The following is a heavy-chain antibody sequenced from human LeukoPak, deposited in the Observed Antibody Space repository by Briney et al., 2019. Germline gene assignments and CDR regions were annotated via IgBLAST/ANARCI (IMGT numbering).Heavy chain of an antibody. J-gene: IGHJ4*02. D-gene: IGHD2-2*01. V-gene: IGHV4-39*01. CDR1: GGSISSSLYY. CDR2: MYYSGST. CDR3: ARLSRIVIPAAFSY. Sequence: SETLSLTCTVYGGSISSSLYYWGWIRQAPGKGLEWIGSMYYSGSTHYNPTLQSRVTISVDTSKTQLSLKLSSVTAADTAVYYCARLSRIVIPAAFSYWGQGTLVTVSS.